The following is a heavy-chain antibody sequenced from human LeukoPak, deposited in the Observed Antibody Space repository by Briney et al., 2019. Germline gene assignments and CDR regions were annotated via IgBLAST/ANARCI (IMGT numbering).Heavy chain of an antibody. V-gene: IGHV3-30-3*01. D-gene: IGHD3-16*01. CDR2: ISYDGSNK. Sequence: GGSLRLSCAASGFTFSSHAMHWVRQAPGKGQEWVALISYDGSNKYYADSVKGRFTISRDNSRNTLYLQMNSLIAEDTAVYYCARDRQGGNWGDFDFWGQGTLVIVSS. CDR3: ARDRQGGNWGDFDF. J-gene: IGHJ4*02. CDR1: GFTFSSHA.